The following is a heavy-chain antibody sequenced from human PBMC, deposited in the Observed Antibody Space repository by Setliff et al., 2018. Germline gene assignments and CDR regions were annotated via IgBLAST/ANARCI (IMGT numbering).Heavy chain of an antibody. D-gene: IGHD2-15*01. CDR3: AKARNAGYAGGWYLNY. Sequence: GSLRLSCAASGFTFRSYAMNWIRQAPGKGLEWVSAISGSGGSTYYAGSVKGRFTISRDNSKNTLYLQMNSLRAEDTAVYYCAKARNAGYAGGWYLNYWGQGTLVTVSS. V-gene: IGHV3-23*01. CDR1: GFTFRSYA. CDR2: ISGSGGST. J-gene: IGHJ4*02.